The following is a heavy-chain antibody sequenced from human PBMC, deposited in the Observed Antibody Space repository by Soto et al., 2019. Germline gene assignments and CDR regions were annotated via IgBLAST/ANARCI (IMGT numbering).Heavy chain of an antibody. V-gene: IGHV4-59*01. CDR3: ARDHGDYSDY. D-gene: IGHD4-17*01. CDR2: IYYSGST. J-gene: IGHJ4*02. CDR1: GGSISSYC. Sequence: TLEILSLTCTVSGGSISSYCWSWIRQPPGKGLEWIGYIYYSGSTNYNPSLKSRVTISVDTSKSQFSLKLSSVTAADTAVYYCARDHGDYSDYWGQGTLVTVSS.